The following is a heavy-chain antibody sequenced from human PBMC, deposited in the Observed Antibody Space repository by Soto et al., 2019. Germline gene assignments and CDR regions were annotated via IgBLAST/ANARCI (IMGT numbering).Heavy chain of an antibody. CDR3: AREPSSYGMYYYYYYGMEF. CDR1: VFTFSSYA. J-gene: IGHJ6*01. D-gene: IGHD5-18*01. Sequence: PVGSLRLSCASSVFTFSSYAMHCVRHSPGKWLEWVAVISYDGSNKYYADSVKGRFTISRDNSKNTLYLQMNSLRAEDTAVYYCAREPSSYGMYYYYYYGMEFLGQGTTVIVSS. V-gene: IGHV3-30-3*01. CDR2: ISYDGSNK.